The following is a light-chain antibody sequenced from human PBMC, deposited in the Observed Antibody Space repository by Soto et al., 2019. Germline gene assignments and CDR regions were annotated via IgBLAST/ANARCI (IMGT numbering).Light chain of an antibody. CDR1: SSNIGAGYD. CDR2: GAS. Sequence: QSVLTQPPSVSGAPGQRVTISCTGSSSNIGAGYDVHWYQQLPGTAPKLLIYGASSRATGIPDRFSGSGSGTEFTLTISSLQSEDFAVYYCQQYNNWPLTFGQGT. V-gene: IGLV1-40*01. J-gene: IGLJ3*02. CDR3: QQYNNWPLT.